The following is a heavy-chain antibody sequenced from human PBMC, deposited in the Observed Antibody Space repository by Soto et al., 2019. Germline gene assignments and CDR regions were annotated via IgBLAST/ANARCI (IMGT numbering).Heavy chain of an antibody. CDR2: ISYDGSNK. V-gene: IGHV3-30*18. Sequence: GGSLRLSCAASGFTFSSYGMHWVRQAPGKGLEWVAVISYDGSNKYYADSVKGRFTISRDNSKNTLYLQMNSLRAEDTAVYYCAKDRRSHCSGGSCYWFPDYWGQGTLVTVSS. D-gene: IGHD2-15*01. J-gene: IGHJ4*02. CDR3: AKDRRSHCSGGSCYWFPDY. CDR1: GFTFSSYG.